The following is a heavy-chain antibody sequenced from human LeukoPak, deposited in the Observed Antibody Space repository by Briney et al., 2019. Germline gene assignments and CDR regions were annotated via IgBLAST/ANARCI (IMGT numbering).Heavy chain of an antibody. J-gene: IGHJ3*02. CDR1: GASINSYY. V-gene: IGHV4-59*04. Sequence: PSETLSLTCTVSGASINSYYWSWIRQPPGKGLEWIGYIDYSGSIYYNPSLKSRVTMSIDTSKNQFSLKLGSVTAVDTAVYYCAHKFAGSYAFDIWGQGTMVTVSS. CDR2: IDYSGSI. CDR3: AHKFAGSYAFDI.